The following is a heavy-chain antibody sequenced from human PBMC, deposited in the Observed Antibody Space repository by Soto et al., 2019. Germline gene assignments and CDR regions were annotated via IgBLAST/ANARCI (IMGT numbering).Heavy chain of an antibody. CDR2: ISSSSSYI. Sequence: GGSLRLSCAASGFTFSSYSMNWVRQAPGKGLEWVSSISSSSSYIYYADSVKGRFTISRDNARNSLYLQMNSLRAEDTAVYYCASWRGVVGAFDIWGQGTMVTVSS. CDR3: ASWRGVVGAFDI. CDR1: GFTFSSYS. V-gene: IGHV3-21*01. D-gene: IGHD2-15*01. J-gene: IGHJ3*02.